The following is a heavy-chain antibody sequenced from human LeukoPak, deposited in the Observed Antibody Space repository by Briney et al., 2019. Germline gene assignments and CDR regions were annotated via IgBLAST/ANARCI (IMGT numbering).Heavy chain of an antibody. V-gene: IGHV3-74*01. J-gene: IGHJ4*02. CDR1: GFTFSSYW. CDR2: INSDGSST. CDR3: ARETDYYDSSGWGNYFDY. D-gene: IGHD3-22*01. Sequence: PGGSLRLSCAASGFTFSSYWMHWVRQAPGKGLVWVSRINSDGSSTTYADSVKGRFTISRDNAKNALYLQMNSLRAEDTAVYYCARETDYYDSSGWGNYFDYWGQGTLVTVSS.